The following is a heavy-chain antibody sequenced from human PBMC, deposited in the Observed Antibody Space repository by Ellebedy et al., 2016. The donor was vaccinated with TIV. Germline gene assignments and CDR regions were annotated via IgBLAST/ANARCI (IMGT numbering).Heavy chain of an antibody. J-gene: IGHJ4*02. CDR2: ISYDITNR. CDR1: RFTFRDYG. Sequence: GESLKISCAASRFTFRDYGMHWVRQAPGKGLEWVAVISYDITNRYYADSVKGRFTISRDNSNNTLYLQIDNLRAEDTAVYYCAKERHSRWVGPTYFDYWGPGTLVTVSS. CDR3: AKERHSRWVGPTYFDY. V-gene: IGHV3-30*18. D-gene: IGHD1-26*01.